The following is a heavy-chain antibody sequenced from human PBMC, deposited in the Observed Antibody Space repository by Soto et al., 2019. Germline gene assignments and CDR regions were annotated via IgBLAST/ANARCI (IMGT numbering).Heavy chain of an antibody. Sequence: VSCKASGYTFTGYYMHWVRQAPGQGLEWMGWINPNSGGTNYAQKFQGWVTMTRDTSISTAYMELSRLRSDDTAVYYCARDLNDYYGSGYSDYYYYGMDAWGQGTTVTVSS. J-gene: IGHJ6*02. V-gene: IGHV1-2*04. CDR3: ARDLNDYYGSGYSDYYYYGMDA. CDR2: INPNSGGT. CDR1: GYTFTGYY. D-gene: IGHD3-10*01.